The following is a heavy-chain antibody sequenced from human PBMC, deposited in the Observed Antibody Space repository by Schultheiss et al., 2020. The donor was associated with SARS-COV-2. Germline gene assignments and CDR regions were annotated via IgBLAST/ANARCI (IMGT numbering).Heavy chain of an antibody. Sequence: GGSLRLSCAASGLTFSSYAMSWVRQAPGKGLELVSAISGSGGSTGYADSVKGRFTISRDNSNNTLYLQMNSLRPEDTAVYYCASLPWFGELLFDYWGQGTLVTVSS. D-gene: IGHD3-10*01. CDR3: ASLPWFGELLFDY. J-gene: IGHJ4*02. CDR1: GLTFSSYA. CDR2: ISGSGGST. V-gene: IGHV3-23*01.